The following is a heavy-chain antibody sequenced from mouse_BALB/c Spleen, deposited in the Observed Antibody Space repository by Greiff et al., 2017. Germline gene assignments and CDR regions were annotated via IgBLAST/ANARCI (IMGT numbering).Heavy chain of an antibody. D-gene: IGHD6-1*01. J-gene: IGHJ3*01. CDR2: IRNKANGYTT. V-gene: IGHV7-3*02. CDR1: GFTFTDYY. Sequence: EVQRVESGGGLVQPGGSLRLSCATSGFTFTDYYMSWVRQPPGKALEWLGFIRNKANGYTTEYSASVKGRFTISRDNSQSILYLQMNTLRAEDSATYYSARDGQAWFAYWGQGTLVTVSA. CDR3: ARDGQAWFAY.